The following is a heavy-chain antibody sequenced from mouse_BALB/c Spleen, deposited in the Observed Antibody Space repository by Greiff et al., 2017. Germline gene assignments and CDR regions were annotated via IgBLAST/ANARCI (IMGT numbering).Heavy chain of an antibody. CDR1: GFTFSSYT. V-gene: IGHV5-6-4*01. CDR3: TRDRPFDY. CDR2: ISSGGSYT. Sequence: EVQGVESGGGLVKPGGSLKLSCAASGFTFSSYTMSWVRQTPEKRLEWVATISSGGSYTYYPDSVKGRFTISRDNAKNTLYLQMSSLKSEDTAMYYCTRDRPFDYWGQGTTLTVSS. J-gene: IGHJ2*01.